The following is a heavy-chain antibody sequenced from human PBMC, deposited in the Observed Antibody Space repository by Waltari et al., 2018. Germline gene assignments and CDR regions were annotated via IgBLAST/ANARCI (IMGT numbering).Heavy chain of an antibody. J-gene: IGHJ4*02. V-gene: IGHV4-34*01. CDR3: ASTYCSGGSCYSRGLDY. Sequence: QVQLQQWGAGLLKPSETLSLTCAVYGGSFSGYYWSWIRQPPGKGLEWIGEINHSGSTNYNPSLKSRVTISVDTSKNQFSLKLSSVTAADTAVYYCASTYCSGGSCYSRGLDYWGQGTLVTVSS. CDR1: GGSFSGYY. D-gene: IGHD2-15*01. CDR2: INHSGST.